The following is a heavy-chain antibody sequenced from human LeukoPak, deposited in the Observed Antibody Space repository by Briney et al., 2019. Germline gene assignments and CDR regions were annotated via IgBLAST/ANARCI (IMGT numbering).Heavy chain of an antibody. V-gene: IGHV1-2*02. CDR3: ARDWVWDILTGSFDY. J-gene: IGHJ4*02. CDR1: GYTFTGHY. Sequence: GASVKVSCKTSGYTFTGHYIHWVRQAPGQGLEWMGWINPNSGGTNYAQRFQGRVTMTRDTSISTAYMELSRLRSDDTAVYYCARDWVWDILTGSFDYWGQGTLVTVSS. D-gene: IGHD3-9*01. CDR2: INPNSGGT.